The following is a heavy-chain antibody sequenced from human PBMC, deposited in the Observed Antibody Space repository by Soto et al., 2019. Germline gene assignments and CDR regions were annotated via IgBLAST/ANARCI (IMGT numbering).Heavy chain of an antibody. J-gene: IGHJ5*02. CDR2: IRGKLHSHAT. CDR3: SRTDYGDYSQIGRFDP. D-gene: IGHD4-17*01. CDR1: GFIFSDSA. V-gene: IGHV3-73*01. Sequence: HPGGSLRLSCAASGFIFSDSAIHWVRQASGKGLEWVGRIRGKLHSHATSYAASLRGRFTISRDDSHNTAYLQMDNLRTEDSAVYYCSRTDYGDYSQIGRFDPWGQGTLVTVSS.